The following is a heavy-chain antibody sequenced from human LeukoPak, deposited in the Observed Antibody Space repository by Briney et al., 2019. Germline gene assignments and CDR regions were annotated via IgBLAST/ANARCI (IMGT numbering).Heavy chain of an antibody. Sequence: TSETLSLTCTVSGDSVSSGSYYWGWIRQPPGKGLEWIGSIYYSGSTYYNPSLKSRVTISVDTSKNQFSLKLSSVTAADTAVYYCARHDYGDYLAYWGQGTLVTVSS. D-gene: IGHD4-17*01. CDR2: IYYSGST. CDR3: ARHDYGDYLAY. J-gene: IGHJ4*02. V-gene: IGHV4-39*01. CDR1: GDSVSSGSYY.